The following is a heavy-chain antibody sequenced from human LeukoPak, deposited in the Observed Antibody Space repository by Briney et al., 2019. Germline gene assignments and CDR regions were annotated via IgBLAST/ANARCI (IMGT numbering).Heavy chain of an antibody. CDR3: ARARYYYGHYFDY. J-gene: IGHJ4*02. CDR1: GVPINNYY. Sequence: PSETLALPCTVSGVPINNYYWSWVRQPPGKGLEWIGDIFDNGNTNYNPSLQSRVTISLDTAKNQFSLQLSSVSAADTAVYYGARARYYYGHYFDYGGEETLVTVP. D-gene: IGHD3-10*01. V-gene: IGHV4-59*01. CDR2: IFDNGNT.